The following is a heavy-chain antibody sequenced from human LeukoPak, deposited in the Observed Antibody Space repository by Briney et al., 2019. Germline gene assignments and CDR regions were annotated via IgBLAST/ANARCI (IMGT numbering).Heavy chain of an antibody. CDR1: GYTFTVYY. CDR3: ARDSGIAAGFDP. CDR2: INPNSGGT. V-gene: IGHV1-2*02. D-gene: IGHD6-13*01. Sequence: ASVKVSCKASGYTFTVYYMHWVRQAPGQGIEWMGWINPNSGGTNYAQKFQGRVTMTRDTSISTAYMELSRLRSDDTAVYYCARDSGIAAGFDPWGQGTPVTVSP. J-gene: IGHJ5*02.